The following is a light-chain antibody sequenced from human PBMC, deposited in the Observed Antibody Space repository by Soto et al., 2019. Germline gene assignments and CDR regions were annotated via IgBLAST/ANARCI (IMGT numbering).Light chain of an antibody. CDR1: QSITTH. CDR3: QEYNNYWT. CDR2: TAS. Sequence: DIQMTQSPSSLSTSVGDRVTITFRASQSITTHLNWYQQKPGKAPRLLIYTASTLESGVPSRFSASGSGTEFTLTISSLHPDDFATYYCQEYNNYWTFGQGTKVDIK. V-gene: IGKV1-5*01. J-gene: IGKJ1*01.